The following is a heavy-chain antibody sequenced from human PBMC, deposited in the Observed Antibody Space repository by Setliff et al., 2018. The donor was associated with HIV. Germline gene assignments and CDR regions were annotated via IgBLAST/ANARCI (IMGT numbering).Heavy chain of an antibody. CDR1: GYTFTNFY. CDR3: ATRIRDGHRGYGYFDF. D-gene: IGHD5-12*01. J-gene: IGHJ4*02. Sequence: ASVKVSCKASGYTFTNFYMHWVRQGPGQGLEWMGIINPGGGNTRYAQRFQGRVSMTRDTSTSTVYMELSSLRPEDTAVYYCATRIRDGHRGYGYFDFWGQGTLVTVSS. CDR2: INPGGGNT. V-gene: IGHV1-46*01.